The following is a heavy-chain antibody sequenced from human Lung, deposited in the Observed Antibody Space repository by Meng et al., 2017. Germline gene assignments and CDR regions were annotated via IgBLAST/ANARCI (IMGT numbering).Heavy chain of an antibody. J-gene: IGHJ4*02. CDR2: INHSGST. CDR1: GGSFRDYY. D-gene: IGHD4-11*01. V-gene: IGHV4-34*01. Sequence: LLKQGVAGRLKPSEPLSLTCVVPGGSFRDYYWSWIRQPPGKGLGWIGEINHSGSTNYNPSLESRATISVDTSQNNLSLKLSSVTAADSAVYYCARGPTTMAHDFDYWGQGTLVTVSS. CDR3: ARGPTTMAHDFDY.